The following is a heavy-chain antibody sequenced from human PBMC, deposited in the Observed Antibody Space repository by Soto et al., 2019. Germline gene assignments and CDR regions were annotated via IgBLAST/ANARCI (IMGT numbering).Heavy chain of an antibody. V-gene: IGHV3-23*01. J-gene: IGHJ1*01. Sequence: GSLRLSCAASGFTFSSYAMSWVRQAPGKGLEWVSAISGSGGSTYYADSVKGRFTISRDNSKNTLYLQMNSLRAEDTAVYYCAKWYCSGGSCYFFTAEYFQHWGQGTL. CDR2: ISGSGGST. CDR3: AKWYCSGGSCYFFTAEYFQH. CDR1: GFTFSSYA. D-gene: IGHD2-15*01.